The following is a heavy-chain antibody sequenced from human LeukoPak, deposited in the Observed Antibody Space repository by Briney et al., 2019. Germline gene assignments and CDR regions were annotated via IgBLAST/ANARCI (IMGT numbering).Heavy chain of an antibody. J-gene: IGHJ4*02. CDR2: FDPEDGET. D-gene: IGHD2-2*01. CDR1: GYTLTELS. Sequence: ASVKVSCKVSGYTLTELSMHWVRQAPGKGLEWMGGFDPEDGETIYAQKFQGRVTMTEDTSTDTAYMELSSLRSEDTAVYYCATDFLGYCSSTSCYRGYWGQGTLVTVSS. V-gene: IGHV1-24*01. CDR3: ATDFLGYCSSTSCYRGY.